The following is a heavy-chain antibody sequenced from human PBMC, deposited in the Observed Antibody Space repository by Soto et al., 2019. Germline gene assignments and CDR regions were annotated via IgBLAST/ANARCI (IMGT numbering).Heavy chain of an antibody. V-gene: IGHV3-30-3*01. CDR1: GFTFSSYA. Sequence: PGGSLRLSCAASGFTFSSYAMHWVRQAPGKGLEWVAVISYDGSNKYYADSVKGRFTISRDNSKNTLYLQMNSLRAEDTAVYYCARDRSGGYYYGMDVWGQGTTVTVSS. J-gene: IGHJ6*02. CDR3: ARDRSGGYYYGMDV. CDR2: ISYDGSNK. D-gene: IGHD2-15*01.